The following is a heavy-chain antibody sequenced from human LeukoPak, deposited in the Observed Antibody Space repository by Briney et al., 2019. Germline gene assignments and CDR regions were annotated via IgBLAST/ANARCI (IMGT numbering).Heavy chain of an antibody. V-gene: IGHV3-23*01. CDR1: GFTFSSYA. J-gene: IGHJ4*02. Sequence: PGGSLRLSCAASGFTFSSYAMSWVRQAPGKGLEWVSAISGSGGSTYYADSVKGRFTISRDNSKNTLYLQMNSLRAEDTAVYYCARVLSDDFWSGYSFSYFDYWGQGTLVTVSS. CDR3: ARVLSDDFWSGYSFSYFDY. D-gene: IGHD3-3*01. CDR2: ISGSGGST.